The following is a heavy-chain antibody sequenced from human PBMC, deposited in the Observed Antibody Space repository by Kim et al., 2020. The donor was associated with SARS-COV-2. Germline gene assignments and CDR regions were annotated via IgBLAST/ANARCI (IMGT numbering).Heavy chain of an antibody. V-gene: IGHV4-4*02. CDR1: GGSISSSNW. Sequence: SETLSLTYAVSGGSISSSNWWSWVRQPPGKGLEWIGEIYHSGSTNYNPSLKSRVTISVDKSKNQFSLKLSSVTAADTAVYYCARASSITMIVVVITGAFDIWGQGTMVTVSS. CDR3: ARASSITMIVVVITGAFDI. D-gene: IGHD3-22*01. CDR2: IYHSGST. J-gene: IGHJ3*02.